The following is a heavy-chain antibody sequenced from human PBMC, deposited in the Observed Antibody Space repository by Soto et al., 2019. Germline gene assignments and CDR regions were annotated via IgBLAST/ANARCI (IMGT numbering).Heavy chain of an antibody. CDR1: GFSLSTPGVG. CDR2: VYWDADS. D-gene: IGHD2-8*01. CDR3: ARLQGVGYSSYDYFDY. J-gene: IGHJ4*02. V-gene: IGHV2-5*02. Sequence: QITLKESGPTLVKPTQTLTLTCIFSGFSLSTPGVGVGWIRQPPGKALEWLALVYWDADSRYSPSLKSRLTIXEDTSKNQVVLTMTNVDPVDTGTYFCARLQGVGYSSYDYFDYWGQGTLVTVSS.